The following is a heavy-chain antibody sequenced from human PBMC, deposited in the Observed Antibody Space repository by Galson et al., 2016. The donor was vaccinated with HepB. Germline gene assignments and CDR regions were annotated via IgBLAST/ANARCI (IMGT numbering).Heavy chain of an antibody. D-gene: IGHD3-10*01. J-gene: IGHJ4*02. CDR3: AREEDYYGSGSAL. CDR2: MSYDGRNK. V-gene: IGHV3-30*01. CDR1: GFTFSSSI. Sequence: SLRLSCAASGFTFSSSILHWVRQAPGKGLEWVSDMSYDGRNKYYVDSVKGRFTISRDNAGNTLYLQMNSLRVDDTAVYYCAREEDYYGSGSALWGQGTLVTVSS.